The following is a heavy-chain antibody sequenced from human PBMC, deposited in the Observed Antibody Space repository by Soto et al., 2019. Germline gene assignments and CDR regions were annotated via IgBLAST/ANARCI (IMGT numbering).Heavy chain of an antibody. CDR2: IYSGGST. J-gene: IGHJ3*02. CDR3: ARESNNGYATTHAFDI. V-gene: IGHV3-66*01. D-gene: IGHD5-12*01. Sequence: EVQLVESGGGLVQPGGSLRLSCAASGFTVSSNYMSWVRQAPGKGLEWVSVIYSGGSTYYADSVKGRFTISRDNSKNTLYLQMNSLRAEDTAVYYCARESNNGYATTHAFDIWGQGTMVTVSS. CDR1: GFTVSSNY.